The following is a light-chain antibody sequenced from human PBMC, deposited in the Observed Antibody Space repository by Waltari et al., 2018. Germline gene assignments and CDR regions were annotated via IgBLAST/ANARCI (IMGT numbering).Light chain of an antibody. CDR3: QQYDISPRT. Sequence: QSPGTLSLSPGERATLSGRASQTVRTTYLAWYQQKPGQAPTLLIYGASSRATGIPDRFSGSGSGTDFSLTIRSLEPEDFAVYYCQQYDISPRTFGGGTKVEIK. V-gene: IGKV3-20*01. CDR1: QTVRTTY. J-gene: IGKJ4*01. CDR2: GAS.